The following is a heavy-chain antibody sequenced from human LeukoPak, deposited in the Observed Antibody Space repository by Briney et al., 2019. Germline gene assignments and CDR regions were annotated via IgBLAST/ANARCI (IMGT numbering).Heavy chain of an antibody. J-gene: IGHJ5*02. CDR2: INPNSGGT. CDR3: ARVGRREQRGKNWFDP. V-gene: IGHV1-2*02. CDR1: GYTFTGYY. Sequence: ASVKVSCKASGYTFTGYYMHWVRQAPGQGLEWMGWINPNSGGTNYAQKFQGRVTMTRDTSISTAYMELSRLRSDDTAVYYCARVGRREQRGKNWFDPWGQGTLVTVSS. D-gene: IGHD6-25*01.